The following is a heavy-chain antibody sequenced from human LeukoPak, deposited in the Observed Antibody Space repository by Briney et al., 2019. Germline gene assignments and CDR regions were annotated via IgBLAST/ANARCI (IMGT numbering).Heavy chain of an antibody. D-gene: IGHD1-1*01. J-gene: IGHJ4*02. CDR3: AREVQLERLGFGKEGSAFDY. Sequence: GGSLRLSCAASGFTFSSYWMSWVRQAPGKGLEWVANIKQDGSEKYYVDSVKGRFTISRDNAKNSLYLQMNSLRAEDTAVYYCAREVQLERLGFGKEGSAFDYWGQGTLVTVSS. CDR1: GFTFSSYW. V-gene: IGHV3-7*01. CDR2: IKQDGSEK.